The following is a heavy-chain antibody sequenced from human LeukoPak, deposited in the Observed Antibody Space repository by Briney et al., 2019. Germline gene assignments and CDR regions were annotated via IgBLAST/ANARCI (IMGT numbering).Heavy chain of an antibody. CDR2: INHSGST. CDR1: GGSFSGYY. V-gene: IGHV4-34*01. D-gene: IGHD3-10*01. Sequence: SETLSLTCAVYGGSFSGYYWSWIRQPPGKGLEWIGEINHSGSTNYNPSLKSRVTISVDTSKNQFSLKLSSVTAADTAVYYCARLDRYYGSGSYNPQNWSDPWGQGTLVTVSS. CDR3: ARLDRYYGSGSYNPQNWSDP. J-gene: IGHJ5*02.